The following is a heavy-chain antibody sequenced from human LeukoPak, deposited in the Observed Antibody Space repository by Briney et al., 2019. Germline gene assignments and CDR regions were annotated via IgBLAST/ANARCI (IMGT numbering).Heavy chain of an antibody. V-gene: IGHV3-7*01. D-gene: IGHD1-26*01. CDR3: AREGVGATTFYYYYYMDV. CDR1: GFTLSNYW. Sequence: GGSLRLSCSASGFTLSNYWMTWVRQAPGKGLEWVANIKQDGSEKYYVDSVKGRFTISRDNAKNSLYLQMNSLRAEDTAVYYCAREGVGATTFYYYYYMDVWGKGTTVTVSS. CDR2: IKQDGSEK. J-gene: IGHJ6*03.